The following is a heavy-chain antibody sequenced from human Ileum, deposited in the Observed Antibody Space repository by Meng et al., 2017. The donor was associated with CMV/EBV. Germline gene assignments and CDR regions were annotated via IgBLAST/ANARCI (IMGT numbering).Heavy chain of an antibody. V-gene: IGHV4-59*01. J-gene: IGHJ5*02. CDR2: IHYSGSS. CDR1: GGSISSYF. CDR3: ARRVGGWFDP. Sequence: SETLSLTCTVSGGSISSYFWSWIRQPPGKGLEWIGYIHYSGSSNYNPSLKSRVTISVDTSKTQFSLKLSSVTAADTAVYYCARRVGGWFDPWGQGTLVTVSS.